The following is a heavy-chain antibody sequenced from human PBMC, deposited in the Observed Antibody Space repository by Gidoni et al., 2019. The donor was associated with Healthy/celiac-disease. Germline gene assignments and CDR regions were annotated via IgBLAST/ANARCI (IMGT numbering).Heavy chain of an antibody. V-gene: IGHV1-24*01. D-gene: IGHD6-19*01. CDR2: FDPEDGET. Sequence: QVQQVQSGAEVKKPGASVKVSCKVSGYTLTELSMHWVRPAPGQGLEWMGGFDPEDGETIYAQKFQGRVTMTEDTSTDTAYMELSSLRSEDTAVYYCATPLFGGWYSYFDYWGQGTLVTVSS. J-gene: IGHJ4*02. CDR3: ATPLFGGWYSYFDY. CDR1: GYTLTELS.